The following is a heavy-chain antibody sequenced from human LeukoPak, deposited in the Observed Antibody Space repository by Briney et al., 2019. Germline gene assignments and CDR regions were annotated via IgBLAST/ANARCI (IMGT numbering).Heavy chain of an antibody. V-gene: IGHV4-61*02. CDR1: GGSISSGSYY. J-gene: IGHJ3*02. D-gene: IGHD2-2*01. CDR3: ASRLYCSSTSCPLGHFWDI. CDR2: IYTSGST. Sequence: KTSETLSLTCTVSGGSISSGSYYWSWIRQPAGKGLEWIGRIYTSGSTNYNPSLKSRVTISVDTSKNQFSLKLSSVTAADTAVYYCASRLYCSSTSCPLGHFWDIWGQGTMVTVSS.